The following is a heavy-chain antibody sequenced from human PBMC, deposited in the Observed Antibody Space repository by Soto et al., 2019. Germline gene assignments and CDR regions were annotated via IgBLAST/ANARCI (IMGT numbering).Heavy chain of an antibody. CDR1: GFSFTHYR. D-gene: IGHD1-7*01. V-gene: IGHV3-74*01. Sequence: EVRLVESGGGQVHPGGSLRLSCAASGFSFTHYRIHWVRQVPGKGLEWVCRVNADGSSTNYAGFAKGRFTTSRDNSKNMAYLEMNNLRAYDTALYYCAKAGDWNYVFDFWGQGTSVLVSS. CDR3: AKAGDWNYVFDF. CDR2: VNADGSST. J-gene: IGHJ4*02.